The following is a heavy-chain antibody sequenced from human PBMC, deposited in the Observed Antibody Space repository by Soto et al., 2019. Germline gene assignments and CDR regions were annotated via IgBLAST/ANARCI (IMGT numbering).Heavy chain of an antibody. CDR1: GFTFSNYG. V-gene: IGHV3-33*01. D-gene: IGHD1-1*01. Sequence: QVQLVVSGGGVVQPGRSLRLSCAASGFTFSNYGMHWVRQAPGKGLEWLTYIRHDGSKEYYADSVKGRFTISRDNSKNTLYLQMNSLRAEDTAVYYCARRTGATTDSHYGVDVWGQGTTVTVSS. CDR3: ARRTGATTDSHYGVDV. CDR2: IRHDGSKE. J-gene: IGHJ6*02.